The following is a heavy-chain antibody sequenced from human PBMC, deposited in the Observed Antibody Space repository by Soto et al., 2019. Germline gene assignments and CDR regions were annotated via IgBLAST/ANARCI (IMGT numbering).Heavy chain of an antibody. D-gene: IGHD5-12*01. Sequence: SETLSLTCTVSGGSISSYYWSWIRQPPGKGLEWIGYIYYSGSTNYNPSLKSRVTISVDTSKNQFTLKLSSVTAADTAVYYCARGGDGYNGRWSYYYFDYWGQGTLVTVSS. CDR2: IYYSGST. J-gene: IGHJ4*02. V-gene: IGHV4-59*01. CDR1: GGSISSYY. CDR3: ARGGDGYNGRWSYYYFDY.